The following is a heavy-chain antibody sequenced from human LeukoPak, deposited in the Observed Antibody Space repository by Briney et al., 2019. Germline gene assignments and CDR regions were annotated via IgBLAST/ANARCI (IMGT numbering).Heavy chain of an antibody. Sequence: PSQTLSLTCTVSGGSISSGGYYWSWIRQHPGKGLEWIGYIYYSGSTYYNPSLKSRVTISVDTSKNQFSLKLSSVTAADTAVYYCARVQGAAGKRMDYWGQGTLVTVSS. J-gene: IGHJ4*02. V-gene: IGHV4-31*03. CDR2: IYYSGST. CDR3: ARVQGAAGKRMDY. D-gene: IGHD6-13*01. CDR1: GGSISSGGYY.